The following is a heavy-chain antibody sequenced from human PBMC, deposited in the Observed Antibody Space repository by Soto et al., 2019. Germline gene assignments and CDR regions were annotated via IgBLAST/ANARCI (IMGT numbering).Heavy chain of an antibody. CDR2: IYHSGST. CDR1: GASIGSSDHC. D-gene: IGHD3-22*01. Sequence: HSDPLSLRAAVAGASIGSSDHCWHWIRKPPGKRQEWIGYIYHSGSTYYNPSLKSRVTISVDRSKNQFSLKLSSVTAADTAVYYCARVQIDYYDSSGFSPWFDPWGQGTLVKGSS. CDR3: ARVQIDYYDSSGFSPWFDP. V-gene: IGHV4-30-2*01. J-gene: IGHJ5*01.